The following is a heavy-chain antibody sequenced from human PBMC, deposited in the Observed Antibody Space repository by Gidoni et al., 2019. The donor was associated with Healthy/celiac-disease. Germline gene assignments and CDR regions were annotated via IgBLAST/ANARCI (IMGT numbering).Heavy chain of an antibody. V-gene: IGHV2-26*01. D-gene: IGHD2-15*01. Sequence: QVTLKESGPVLLKPTETLTLTCTGSGFSLREARTGVSWIRQPSGKALEWLAHIFSNAETSYSTSLKRRLTISKDTSNSQVVLTMTNMDPVDTATYYCARIPPRAAARYYFDYWRQGTRVTVSS. CDR1: GFSLREARTG. CDR2: IFSNAET. CDR3: ARIPPRAAARYYFDY. J-gene: IGHJ4*02.